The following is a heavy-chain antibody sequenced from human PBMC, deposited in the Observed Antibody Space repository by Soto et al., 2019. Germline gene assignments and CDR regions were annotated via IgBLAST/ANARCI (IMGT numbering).Heavy chain of an antibody. Sequence: GGSLRLSCAASGFTFSIYSMNWVRQAPGKGLEWVSYIMPGSSHIFYADSVKGRFTISRDNDKNALYLQMNNLRAEDTALYYCAVEKGGAVPVHFLDLWGQGRMVTVS. CDR3: AVEKGGAVPVHFLDL. V-gene: IGHV3-48*01. D-gene: IGHD1-26*01. CDR2: IMPGSSHI. J-gene: IGHJ3*01. CDR1: GFTFSIYS.